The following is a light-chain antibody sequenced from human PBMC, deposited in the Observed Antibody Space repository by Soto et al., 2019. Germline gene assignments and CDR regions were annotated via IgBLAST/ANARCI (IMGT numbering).Light chain of an antibody. CDR1: QSVGSD. Sequence: EIVMTQSPATLSVSPGERATLSCRASQSVGSDLAWYQQKPGQAPRLVIYDIFTRATGVPTRISGSGSGTEFTLTISSLQSQDFVIYYCQQYNNWPPMSTFGQGTKLEMK. J-gene: IGKJ2*01. CDR3: QQYNNWPPMST. V-gene: IGKV3D-15*01. CDR2: DIF.